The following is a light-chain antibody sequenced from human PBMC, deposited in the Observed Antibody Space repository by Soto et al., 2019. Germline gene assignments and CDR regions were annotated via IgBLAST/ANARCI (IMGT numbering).Light chain of an antibody. Sequence: QSVLTQPPSVSAAPGQRVTISCSGSRSKIGDNYVSWFQQLPGTAPKLLIYDNNKRPSGIPVRFSGSKSGTSATLGITGLQTGDEADYYCGTWDTSLSAGVFGTGTKVTVL. V-gene: IGLV1-51*01. J-gene: IGLJ1*01. CDR1: RSKIGDNY. CDR2: DNN. CDR3: GTWDTSLSAGV.